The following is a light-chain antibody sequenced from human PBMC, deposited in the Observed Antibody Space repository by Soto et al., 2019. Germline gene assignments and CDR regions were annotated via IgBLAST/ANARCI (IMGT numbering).Light chain of an antibody. Sequence: DIQMTQSPSSVSASVGDRVTITCRASQGXXXXLAWYQQKPWKAPKLLIYAESSLQXGVPSRFSGSGSGTDXXXXXXXXXXXDFATYYCXXANSFPITFGQGTRLEIK. CDR2: AES. CDR3: XXANSFPIT. CDR1: QGXXXX. J-gene: IGKJ5*01. V-gene: IGKV1-12*01.